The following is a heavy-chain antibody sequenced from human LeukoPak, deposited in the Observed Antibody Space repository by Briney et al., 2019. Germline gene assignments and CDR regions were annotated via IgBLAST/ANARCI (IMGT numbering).Heavy chain of an antibody. Sequence: ASVKVSCKASGYTFTGYYMHWVRQAPGQGLEWMGWINPNSGGTNYAQKFQGRVTMTRDTSISTAYMELSSLRSEDTAVYYCVRAQYYYDSSGYPPYYYYYYMDVWGKGTTVTISS. CDR1: GYTFTGYY. D-gene: IGHD3-22*01. CDR3: VRAQYYYDSSGYPPYYYYYYMDV. CDR2: INPNSGGT. J-gene: IGHJ6*03. V-gene: IGHV1-2*02.